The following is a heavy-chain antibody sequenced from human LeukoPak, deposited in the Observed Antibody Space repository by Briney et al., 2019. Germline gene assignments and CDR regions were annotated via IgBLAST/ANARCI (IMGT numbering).Heavy chain of an antibody. CDR2: ISYDGSNK. D-gene: IGHD1-26*01. Sequence: GGSPRLSCAASGFTFSSYAMHWVRQAPGKGLEWVAVISYDGSNKYYADSVKGRFTISRDNSKNTLYLQMNSLRAEDTAVYYCASGSYYGGHYWGQGTLVTVSS. CDR1: GFTFSSYA. J-gene: IGHJ4*02. CDR3: ASGSYYGGHY. V-gene: IGHV3-30-3*01.